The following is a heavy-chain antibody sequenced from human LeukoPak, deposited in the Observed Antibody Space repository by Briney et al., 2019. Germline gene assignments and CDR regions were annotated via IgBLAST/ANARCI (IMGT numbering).Heavy chain of an antibody. CDR2: ISLSGQT. CDR1: GGSIRSTNW. J-gene: IGHJ4*02. V-gene: IGHV4/OR15-8*02. CDR3: SRESGAFCPFGY. Sequence: SETLSLTCGVSGGSIRSTNWWSWVRQPPGQGLEWIGEISLSGQTNFNPALNGRVTMSLDESRNQLSLKLTSVTAADTAIYCSRESGAFCPFGYWGQGTLVIVPP. D-gene: IGHD1-26*01.